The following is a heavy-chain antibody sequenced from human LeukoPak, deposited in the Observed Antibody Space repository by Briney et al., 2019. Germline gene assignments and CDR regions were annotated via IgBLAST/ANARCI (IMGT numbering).Heavy chain of an antibody. Sequence: SETLSLTCTVSGGSISSGDYYWSWIRQPPGKGLEWIGCIYYSGSTYYNPSLKSRVTISVDTSKNQFSLKLSSVTAADTAVYYCARVATVVTLDYWGQGTLVTVSS. D-gene: IGHD4-23*01. V-gene: IGHV4-30-4*08. CDR1: GGSISSGDYY. CDR2: IYYSGST. J-gene: IGHJ4*02. CDR3: ARVATVVTLDY.